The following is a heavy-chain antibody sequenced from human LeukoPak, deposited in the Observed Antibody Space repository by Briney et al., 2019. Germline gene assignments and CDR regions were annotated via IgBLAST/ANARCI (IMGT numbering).Heavy chain of an antibody. CDR2: ISSSGSTM. D-gene: IGHD3-10*01. Sequence: GGSLRLSCAASGFTFSRYEINWVRQAPGKGLEWISFISSSGSTMYYADSVQGRFTISRDNARNSLYLQMSSLRVEDTAVYYCVRAWFGEFLDYWGQGTLLTVSS. V-gene: IGHV3-48*03. CDR3: VRAWFGEFLDY. J-gene: IGHJ4*02. CDR1: GFTFSRYE.